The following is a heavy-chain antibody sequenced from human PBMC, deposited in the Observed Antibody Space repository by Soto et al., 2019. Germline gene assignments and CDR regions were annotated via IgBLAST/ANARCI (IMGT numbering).Heavy chain of an antibody. V-gene: IGHV4-34*01. CDR3: ARTGGMDV. J-gene: IGHJ6*02. Sequence: QVQLQQWGAGLLKPSETLSLTCAVYGGSFSGYYWSWIRQPAGKGLEWIGEINHSGNTNYNPSLKSRVTILVDTSKNQVSLKLSSVTAADTAVYYCARTGGMDVWGQGTTVTVSS. CDR1: GGSFSGYY. CDR2: INHSGNT.